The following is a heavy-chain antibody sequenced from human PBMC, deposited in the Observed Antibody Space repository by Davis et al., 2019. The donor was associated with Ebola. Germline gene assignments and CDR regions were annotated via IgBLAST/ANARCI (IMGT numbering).Heavy chain of an antibody. CDR2: IYYSGST. Sequence: SETLSLTCTVSGGSISSGDYYWSWIRQPPGKGLERIGYIYYSGSTYYNPSLKSRVTTSVDTSKNQFSLKLSSVTAADTAVYYCARMGYYYGSGTPFDPWGQGTLVTVSS. CDR3: ARMGYYYGSGTPFDP. D-gene: IGHD3-10*01. J-gene: IGHJ5*02. V-gene: IGHV4-30-4*02. CDR1: GGSISSGDYY.